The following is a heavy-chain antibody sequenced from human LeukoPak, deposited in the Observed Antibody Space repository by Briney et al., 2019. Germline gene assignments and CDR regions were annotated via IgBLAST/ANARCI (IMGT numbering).Heavy chain of an antibody. V-gene: IGHV3-33*01. Sequence: GGSLRLSCAASGFTFSSYGMHWVRQAPGKGLEWVAVIWYDGRNKYYADSVKGRFTISRDNSKNTLYLQMNSLRAEDTAVYYCARPGHYDFWSGYRLDYWGQGTLVTVSS. CDR2: IWYDGRNK. J-gene: IGHJ4*02. CDR1: GFTFSSYG. D-gene: IGHD3-3*01. CDR3: ARPGHYDFWSGYRLDY.